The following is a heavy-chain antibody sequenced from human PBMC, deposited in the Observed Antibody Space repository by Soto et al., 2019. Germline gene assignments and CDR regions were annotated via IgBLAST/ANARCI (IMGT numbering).Heavy chain of an antibody. CDR2: IYYSGST. J-gene: IGHJ4*02. Sequence: SETLSLTCAVSGYSISSGYYWGWIRQTPGSGLEWIGSIYYSGSTYYNPSLKSRVTISVDTSKNQFSLKLSSVTAADTAVYYCARRWHGSFDYWGQGTLVTVSS. CDR3: ARRWHGSFDY. CDR1: GYSISSGYY. V-gene: IGHV4-38-2*01. D-gene: IGHD6-13*01.